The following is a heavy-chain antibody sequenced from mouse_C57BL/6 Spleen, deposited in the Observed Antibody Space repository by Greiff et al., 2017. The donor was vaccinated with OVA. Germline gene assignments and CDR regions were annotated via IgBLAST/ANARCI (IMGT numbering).Heavy chain of an antibody. V-gene: IGHV3-6*01. D-gene: IGHD3-1*01. J-gene: IGHJ4*01. Sequence: EVQLQQSGPGLVKPSQSLSLTCSVTGYSITSGYYWNWIRQFPGNKLEWMGYISYDGSNNYNPSLKNRISITRATSKNQFFLKLNSVTTEDTATYYCARDGRDPYAMDYWGQGTSVTVSS. CDR2: ISYDGSN. CDR1: GYSITSGYY. CDR3: ARDGRDPYAMDY.